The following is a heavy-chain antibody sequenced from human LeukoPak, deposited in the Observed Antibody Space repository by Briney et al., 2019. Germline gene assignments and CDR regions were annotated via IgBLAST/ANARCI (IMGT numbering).Heavy chain of an antibody. CDR2: IYYSGST. D-gene: IGHD4-17*01. CDR1: GGSFSGYY. J-gene: IGHJ4*02. Sequence: PSETLSLTCAVCGGSFSGYYWSWIRQPPGKGLEWIGSIYYSGSTYYNPSLKSRVTISVDTSKNQFSLKLSSVTAADTAVYYCASKTVTSDYWGQGTLVTVSS. V-gene: IGHV4-34*01. CDR3: ASKTVTSDY.